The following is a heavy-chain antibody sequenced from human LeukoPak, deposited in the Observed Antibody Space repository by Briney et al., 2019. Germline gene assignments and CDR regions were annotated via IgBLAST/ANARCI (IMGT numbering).Heavy chain of an antibody. CDR1: GDSVSSNSAA. V-gene: IGHV6-1*01. CDR2: TYYRSKWYN. Sequence: SQTLLLTCAISGDSVSSNSAAWNWIRQSPSRGLEWLGRTYYRSKWYNDYAVSVKSRITINPDTSKNQFSLQLNSVTPEDTAVYYCARGLGIAAAGTVILRFDPWGQGTLVTVSS. D-gene: IGHD6-13*01. CDR3: ARGLGIAAAGTVILRFDP. J-gene: IGHJ5*02.